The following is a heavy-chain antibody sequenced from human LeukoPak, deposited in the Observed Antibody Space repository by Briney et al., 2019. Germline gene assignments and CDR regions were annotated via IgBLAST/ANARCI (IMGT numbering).Heavy chain of an antibody. CDR1: GGTFSSYA. V-gene: IGHV1-69*06. Sequence: ASVKVSCKASGGTFSSYAISWVRQAPGQGLEWMGGIIPIFGTANYAQKFQGRVTITADKSTSTAYMELSSLRSEDTAVYYCARDLRYSSGWSASGMDVWGKGNPGHRLL. D-gene: IGHD6-19*01. CDR2: IIPIFGTA. J-gene: IGHJ6*03. CDR3: ARDLRYSSGWSASGMDV.